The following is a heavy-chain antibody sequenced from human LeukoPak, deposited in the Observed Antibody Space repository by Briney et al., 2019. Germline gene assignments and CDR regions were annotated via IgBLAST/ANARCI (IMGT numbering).Heavy chain of an antibody. CDR3: VADYYGSGSYGMNFDY. CDR1: GGSISSYY. V-gene: IGHV4-59*01. D-gene: IGHD3-10*01. CDR2: IYYSGST. J-gene: IGHJ4*02. Sequence: SETLSLTCTVSGGSISSYYWSWIRRPPGKGLEWIGYIYYSGSTNYNPSLKSRVTISVDTSKNQFSLKLSSVTAADTAVYYCVADYYGSGSYGMNFDYWGQGTRVTVSS.